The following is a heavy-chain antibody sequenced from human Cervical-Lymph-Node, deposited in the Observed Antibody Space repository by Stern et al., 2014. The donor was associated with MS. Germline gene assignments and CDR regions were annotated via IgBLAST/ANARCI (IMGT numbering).Heavy chain of an antibody. Sequence: QLVQSGAEVKKPGSSVKVSCKASGDSFSTYVMSWVRQAPGQGLEWMGRIMPILDVAHYAQRFQGRVKITADKSTTTVYMELSSLRSEDTAVYYCARAGEAPPDTFEIWGQGTMVTVS. D-gene: IGHD7-27*01. V-gene: IGHV1-69*09. CDR3: ARAGEAPPDTFEI. J-gene: IGHJ3*02. CDR2: IMPILDVA. CDR1: GDSFSTYV.